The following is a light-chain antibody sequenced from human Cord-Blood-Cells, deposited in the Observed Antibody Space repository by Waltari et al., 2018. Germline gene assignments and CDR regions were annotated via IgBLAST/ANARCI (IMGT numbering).Light chain of an antibody. Sequence: DIVMTQSPLSLPVTPGEPASISCRSRQRLLHSNGYNYLDWYLQKPGQSPQLLIYLGSNRASGVPDRFSGSGSGTEFTLKISRVEAEDVGVYYCMQALQTPLTFGGGTKVEIK. CDR1: QRLLHSNGYNY. J-gene: IGKJ4*01. V-gene: IGKV2-28*01. CDR2: LGS. CDR3: MQALQTPLT.